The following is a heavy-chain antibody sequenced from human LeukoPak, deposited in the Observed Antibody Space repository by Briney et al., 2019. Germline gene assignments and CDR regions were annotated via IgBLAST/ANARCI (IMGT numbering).Heavy chain of an antibody. CDR1: GFTFSSYS. V-gene: IGHV3-21*01. Sequence: GGSLRLSCAASGFTFSSYSMNWVRQAPGKGLEWVSSISSSSSYIYYADSVKGRFTISRDNAKNSLYLQMNSLRAEDTAVYYCARDGSDTAMESYSQNFDYWGQGTLVTVSS. J-gene: IGHJ4*02. D-gene: IGHD5-18*01. CDR3: ARDGSDTAMESYSQNFDY. CDR2: ISSSSSYI.